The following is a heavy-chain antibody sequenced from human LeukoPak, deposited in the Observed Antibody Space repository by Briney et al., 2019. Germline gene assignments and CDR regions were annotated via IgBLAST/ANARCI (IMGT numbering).Heavy chain of an antibody. Sequence: GGSLRLSCAASGFTFSTYGMHWVRQAPGKGLEWVAVISYDGSNKYYADSVKGRFTISRDNSKNTLYLQMNSLRAEDTAVYYCAKVFSSSGWYYFDYWGQGTLVTVSS. CDR2: ISYDGSNK. CDR3: AKVFSSSGWYYFDY. D-gene: IGHD6-19*01. V-gene: IGHV3-30*18. CDR1: GFTFSTYG. J-gene: IGHJ4*02.